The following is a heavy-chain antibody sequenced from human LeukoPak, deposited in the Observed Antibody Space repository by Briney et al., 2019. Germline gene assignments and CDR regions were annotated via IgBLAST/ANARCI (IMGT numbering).Heavy chain of an antibody. CDR1: GFTFSSYA. D-gene: IGHD3-10*01. CDR3: AKEAYGSGSYYYGMDV. V-gene: IGHV3-23*01. CDR2: ISGSGGST. J-gene: IGHJ6*02. Sequence: PGGSLRLSCAASGFTFSSYAMSWVRQAPGEGLEWVSAISGSGGSTYYADSVKGRFTISRDNSKNTLYLQMSSLRAEDTAVYYCAKEAYGSGSYYYGMDVWGQGTTVTVSS.